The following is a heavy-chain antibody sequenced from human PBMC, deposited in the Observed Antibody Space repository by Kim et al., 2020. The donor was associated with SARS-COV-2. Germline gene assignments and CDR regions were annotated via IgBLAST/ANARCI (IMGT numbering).Heavy chain of an antibody. J-gene: IGHJ6*02. Sequence: SETLSLTCAVYGGSFSGYYWSWIRQPPGKGLEWIGEINHSGSTNYNPSLKSRVTISVDTSKNQFSLKLSSVTAADTAVYYCASPIYYYYYGMDVWGQGTTVTVSS. CDR1: GGSFSGYY. CDR2: INHSGST. V-gene: IGHV4-34*01. CDR3: ASPIYYYYYGMDV.